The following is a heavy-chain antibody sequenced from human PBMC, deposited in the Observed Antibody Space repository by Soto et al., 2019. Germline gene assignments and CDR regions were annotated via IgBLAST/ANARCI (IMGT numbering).Heavy chain of an antibody. CDR1: GFTFSNAW. D-gene: IGHD1-1*01. J-gene: IGHJ4*02. Sequence: PGGSLRLSCAASGFTFSNAWMSWVRQAPGKGLEWVGRIKSKTDGGTTDYAAPVKGRFTISRDDSKNTLYLQMNSLKTEDTAVYYCTMEGQNDQNFDYWGQGTLVTVSS. V-gene: IGHV3-15*01. CDR3: TMEGQNDQNFDY. CDR2: IKSKTDGGTT.